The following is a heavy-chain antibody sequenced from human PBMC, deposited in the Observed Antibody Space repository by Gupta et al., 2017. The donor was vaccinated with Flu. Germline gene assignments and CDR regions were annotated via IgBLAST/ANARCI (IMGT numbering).Heavy chain of an antibody. V-gene: IGHV3-23*01. J-gene: IGHJ5*02. Sequence: SRYAMSWVRQAPGKGLEWVSVISGSGGSTYYADAVKGRFTISRDNSKNTLYLQMNSLRAEDTAVYYCAKEWYYGSGYFDPWGQGTLVTVSS. CDR3: AKEWYYGSGYFDP. D-gene: IGHD3-10*01. CDR1: SRYA. CDR2: ISGSGGST.